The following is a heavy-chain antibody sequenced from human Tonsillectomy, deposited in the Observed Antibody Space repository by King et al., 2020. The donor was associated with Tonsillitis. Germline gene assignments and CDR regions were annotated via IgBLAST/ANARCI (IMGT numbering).Heavy chain of an antibody. V-gene: IGHV4-31*03. CDR3: ARRITIFDAFDY. D-gene: IGHD3-3*01. CDR2: IFYSGST. J-gene: IGHJ4*02. Sequence: QLQESGPGLVKPSQTLSLTCTVSGGSISSGGYYWSWIRQLPGKGLEWIGYIFYSGSTYYNPSLKSRVTISVDTSKNQFSLKLSSVTAADTAVYYCARRITIFDAFDYWGQGTLVTVSS. CDR1: GGSISSGGYY.